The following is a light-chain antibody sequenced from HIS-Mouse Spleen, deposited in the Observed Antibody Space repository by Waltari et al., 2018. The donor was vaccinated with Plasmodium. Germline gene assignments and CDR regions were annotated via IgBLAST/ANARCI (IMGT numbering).Light chain of an antibody. CDR1: SSDVGGYNY. CDR2: DVS. J-gene: IGLJ2*01. V-gene: IGLV2-14*03. Sequence: QSALTQPASVSGSPGQSITISCTGTSSDVGGYNYVSWYQQHPGKAPKLMIYDVSKRPSGVSNRLSGSKSGNTASLTISGLQAEDEADYYCSSYTISSTHVVFGGGTKLTVL. CDR3: SSYTISSTHVV.